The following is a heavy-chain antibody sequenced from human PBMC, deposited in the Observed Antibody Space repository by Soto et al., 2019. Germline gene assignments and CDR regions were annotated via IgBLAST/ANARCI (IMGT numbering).Heavy chain of an antibody. CDR3: ARDHMELWFGELQTISPFFDY. D-gene: IGHD3-10*01. CDR2: INPNSGGT. Sequence: ASVKVSCKASGYTFTGYYMHWVRQAPGQGLEWMGWINPNSGGTNYAQKFQGWVTMTRDTSISTAYMELSRLGSDDTAVYYCARDHMELWFGELQTISPFFDYWGQGTLVTVSS. J-gene: IGHJ4*02. V-gene: IGHV1-2*04. CDR1: GYTFTGYY.